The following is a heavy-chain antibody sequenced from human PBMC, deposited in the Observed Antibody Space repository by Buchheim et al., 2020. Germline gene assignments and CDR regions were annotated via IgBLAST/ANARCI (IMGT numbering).Heavy chain of an antibody. Sequence: QLQLQESGPGLVKPSETLSLTCTVSGGSISSNRYYWGWIRQPPGKGLEWIGSIYYSGITYYNPSLKSRVTISIDTSKNQFPLKLRSVTAADTAVYYCARVVTAKYYGMDVWGQGT. J-gene: IGHJ6*02. V-gene: IGHV4-39*01. CDR1: GGSISSNRYY. D-gene: IGHD4-23*01. CDR3: ARVVTAKYYGMDV. CDR2: IYYSGIT.